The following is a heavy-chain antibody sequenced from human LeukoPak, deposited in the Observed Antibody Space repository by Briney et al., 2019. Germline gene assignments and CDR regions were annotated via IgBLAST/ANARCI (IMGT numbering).Heavy chain of an antibody. Sequence: SVKVSCKASGGTFSSYAFSWVRQAPGQGLGWMGGIIPIFGTANYAQKFQGRVTITTDESTSTAYMELSSLRAEDTAVYYCARVLIVATIVYFDYWGQGTLVTVSS. CDR3: ARVLIVATIVYFDY. CDR2: IIPIFGTA. D-gene: IGHD5-12*01. V-gene: IGHV1-69*05. CDR1: GGTFSSYA. J-gene: IGHJ4*02.